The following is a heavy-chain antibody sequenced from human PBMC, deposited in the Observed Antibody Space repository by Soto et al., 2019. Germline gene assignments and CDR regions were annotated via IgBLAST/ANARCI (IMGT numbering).Heavy chain of an antibody. V-gene: IGHV3-15*07. CDR3: TSDSSETYYDFWSGYYAGEHGMVV. J-gene: IGHJ6*02. D-gene: IGHD3-3*01. Sequence: GGSLRLSCVASGFSFSNAWKNWVRQAPGEGPEWVGRIKSKTDGGATDYAAPVKGGFTISRDDSKNTMYPQMNSLKTEDAAVYYCTSDSSETYYDFWSGYYAGEHGMVVWGQGTKVTVAS. CDR2: IKSKTDGGAT. CDR1: GFSFSNAW.